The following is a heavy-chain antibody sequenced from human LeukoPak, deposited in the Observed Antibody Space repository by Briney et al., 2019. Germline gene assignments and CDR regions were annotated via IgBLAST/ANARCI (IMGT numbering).Heavy chain of an antibody. CDR1: GYTFTGYG. Sequence: ASVKVSCKASGYTFTGYGISWVRQAPGQGLEWMGWISAYNGNTNYAQKLQGRVTMTTDTSTSTAYMELRSLRSDDTAVYYCARVRIVGAISPYYNYMDVWGKGTTVTVSS. J-gene: IGHJ6*03. CDR2: ISAYNGNT. CDR3: ARVRIVGAISPYYNYMDV. V-gene: IGHV1-18*01. D-gene: IGHD1-26*01.